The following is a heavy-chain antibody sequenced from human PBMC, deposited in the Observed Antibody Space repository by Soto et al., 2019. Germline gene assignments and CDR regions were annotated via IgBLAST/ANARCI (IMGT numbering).Heavy chain of an antibody. CDR3: VRRAQYFDGTGFHAFDI. D-gene: IGHD3-22*01. Sequence: GGSLRLSCVASGYNFYKNSLGWVPPAPGKGLDWVSAISSGGDNTHYADSVKGRFTITRDNSKNMLYLEMNSLTVEDTAVYFCVRRAQYFDGTGFHAFDIWGQGTRVTVSS. CDR1: GYNFYKNS. J-gene: IGHJ3*02. V-gene: IGHV3-23*01. CDR2: ISSGGDNT.